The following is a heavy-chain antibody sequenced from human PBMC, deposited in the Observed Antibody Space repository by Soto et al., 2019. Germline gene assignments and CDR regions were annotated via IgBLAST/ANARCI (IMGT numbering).Heavy chain of an antibody. CDR3: ARVSWREKYGMDV. CDR2: ITFSGNTV. Sequence: GALRLSCAASGFTCSDSYMSWIRQAPGKGLEWISYITFSGNTVYYADSLKGRFTISRDNAKNSLYLQMNRLRAEDTAVYYCARVSWREKYGMDVWGQGTTVTVSS. V-gene: IGHV3-11*01. CDR1: GFTCSDSY. J-gene: IGHJ6*02.